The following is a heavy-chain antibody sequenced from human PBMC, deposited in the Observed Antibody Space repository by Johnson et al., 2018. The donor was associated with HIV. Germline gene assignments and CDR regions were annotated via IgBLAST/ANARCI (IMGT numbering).Heavy chain of an antibody. V-gene: IGHV3-33*01. CDR2: IWYDGGNK. CDR1: GFTFSSYG. J-gene: IGHJ3*02. Sequence: QVHLVESGGGVVQPGRSLRLSCAASGFTFSSYGMHWVRQAPGKGLEWVAVIWYDGGNKYYADSVKGRFPISRDNFKNTLYLQMGSLTAEDMAVYYCARRRYSTSWQEAFDIWGRGTMVTVSS. D-gene: IGHD6-13*01. CDR3: ARRRYSTSWQEAFDI.